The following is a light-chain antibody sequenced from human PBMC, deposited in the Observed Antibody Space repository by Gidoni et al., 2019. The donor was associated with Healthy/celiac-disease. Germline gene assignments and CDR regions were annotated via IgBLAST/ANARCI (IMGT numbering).Light chain of an antibody. CDR1: SSDVGGYNY. J-gene: IGLJ2*01. Sequence: QSALTQPASVSGSPGQSIPISCTGTSSDVGGYNYVSWYQQNPGRAPKLMIYDVSNRPSGVSNRFSGSKSGNTASLTISGLQAEDEADYHCTSYTGSSSLVVFGGGTKLTVL. CDR3: TSYTGSSSLVV. V-gene: IGLV2-14*01. CDR2: DVS.